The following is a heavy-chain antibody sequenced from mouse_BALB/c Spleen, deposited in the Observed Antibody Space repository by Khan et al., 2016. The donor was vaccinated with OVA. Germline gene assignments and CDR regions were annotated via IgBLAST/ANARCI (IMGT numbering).Heavy chain of an antibody. CDR3: ARRGLRWDFDY. Sequence: VQLQESGAELAKPGASVKMSCKASGYTFINYWILWVKQRPGQGLEWIGYINPSTAYTAYNQNFKDKATLTADKSSRTAYMQLSSLTSEDSAVYYCARRGLRWDFDYWGQGTTLTVSS. CDR1: GYTFINYW. CDR2: INPSTAYT. J-gene: IGHJ2*01. D-gene: IGHD1-1*01. V-gene: IGHV1-7*01.